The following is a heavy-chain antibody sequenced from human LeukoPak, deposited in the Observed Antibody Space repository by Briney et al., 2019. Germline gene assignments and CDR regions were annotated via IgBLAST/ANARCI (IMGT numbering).Heavy chain of an antibody. Sequence: GGSLRLSCAASGFTFSSYAMHWVRQAPGKGLEWVADISYDGSNKYYADSVKGRFTISRDNSKNTLYLQMNSLRAEDTAVYYCARERAWHDAFDIWGQGTSVTVSS. V-gene: IGHV3-30*04. J-gene: IGHJ3*02. CDR1: GFTFSSYA. CDR3: ARERAWHDAFDI. CDR2: ISYDGSNK.